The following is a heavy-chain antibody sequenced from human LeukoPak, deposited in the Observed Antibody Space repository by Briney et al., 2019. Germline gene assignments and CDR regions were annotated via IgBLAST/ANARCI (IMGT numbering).Heavy chain of an antibody. V-gene: IGHV3-53*01. Sequence: GGSLRLSCAVSGFTVSSNYMSWVRHAPGKGLQWVSTIFRDGSRYYEDSVRGRFSISRDDSKNILSLQMTNLRAEDTAVYYCARDFYDFWGGYWVWGQGTLVTVSS. D-gene: IGHD3-3*01. J-gene: IGHJ4*02. CDR3: ARDFYDFWGGYWV. CDR2: IFRDGSR. CDR1: GFTVSSNY.